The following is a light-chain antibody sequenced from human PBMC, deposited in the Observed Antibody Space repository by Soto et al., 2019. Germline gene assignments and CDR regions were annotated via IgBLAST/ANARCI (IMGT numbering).Light chain of an antibody. V-gene: IGKV1-33*01. CDR1: QGIRIS. CDR3: QQFENVPFT. J-gene: IGKJ2*01. CDR2: DAS. Sequence: DIQMTQSPSSLSTSVGDRVTITCQASQGIRISLNSYQHKPGKAPKLLIYDASSLLIRVPSRFSGGGSGTYFTRPISRLQPEDIARYCCQQFENVPFTFGQGTKLE.